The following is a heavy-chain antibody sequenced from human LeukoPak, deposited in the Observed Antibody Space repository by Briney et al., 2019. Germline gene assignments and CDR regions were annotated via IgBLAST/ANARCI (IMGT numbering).Heavy chain of an antibody. CDR1: GYTFTGYY. CDR2: INPNSGGT. Sequence: ASVKVSCKASGYTFTGYYMHWVRQAPGQGLEWMGWINPNSGGTNYAQKFQGRVTMTRDTSISTAYMELSRLRSDDTAVYYCARVMSGSREYGTHIAAADYWGQGTLVTVSS. D-gene: IGHD6-13*01. V-gene: IGHV1-2*02. CDR3: ARVMSGSREYGTHIAAADY. J-gene: IGHJ4*02.